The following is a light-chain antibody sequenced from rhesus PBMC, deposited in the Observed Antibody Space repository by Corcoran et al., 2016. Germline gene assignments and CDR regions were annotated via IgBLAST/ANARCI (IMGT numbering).Light chain of an antibody. Sequence: QVILTQSPATLSLSPGERATLPCRASQSVSSYLAWYQQKPGQAPRLLIYGASSRATGTPDRVRGRGSGTDFTLTISSLEPEDVGVYPCYQHSSGYSFGQGTKVEIK. J-gene: IGKJ2*01. V-gene: IGKV3-10*01. CDR2: GAS. CDR1: QSVSSY. CDR3: YQHSSGYS.